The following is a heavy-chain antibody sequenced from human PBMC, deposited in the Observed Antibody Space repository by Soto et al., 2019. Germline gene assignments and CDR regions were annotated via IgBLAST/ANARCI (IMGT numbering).Heavy chain of an antibody. Sequence: GASVKVSCKASGYTFPNYGITWVRQAPGQGLEWMGWISAYKANIKYAQKFQGRVTLTTDTSTGTAYMELRSLRSDDTAIYYCARDLDGSGAYYTDFWGQGTLVTVSS. CDR1: GYTFPNYG. CDR2: ISAYKANI. V-gene: IGHV1-18*01. CDR3: ARDLDGSGAYYTDF. D-gene: IGHD3-10*01. J-gene: IGHJ4*02.